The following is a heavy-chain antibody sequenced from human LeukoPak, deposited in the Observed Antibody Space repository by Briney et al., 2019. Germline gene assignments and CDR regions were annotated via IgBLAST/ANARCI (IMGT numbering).Heavy chain of an antibody. CDR2: IYYSGST. CDR1: GGSISSGDYY. V-gene: IGHV4-61*08. J-gene: IGHJ6*03. D-gene: IGHD6-6*01. Sequence: SETLSLTCTVSGGSISSGDYYWSWIRQPPGKGLEWIGYIYYSGSTNYNPSLKSRVTMSVDTSKNQFSLKLSSVTAADTAVYYCARYGSSLGLYYYYYYMDVWGKGTTVTVSS. CDR3: ARYGSSLGLYYYYYYMDV.